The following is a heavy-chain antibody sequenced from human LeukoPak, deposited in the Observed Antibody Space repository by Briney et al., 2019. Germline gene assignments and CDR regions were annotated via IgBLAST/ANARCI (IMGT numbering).Heavy chain of an antibody. Sequence: SETLSLTCTVSGGSISGYYWSWIRQSPGKGLEWIGYIYNSGSTNYNPSLQSRVTISVDTSKNQFSLNLSSVTTADTAVYYCARYGSGTYPRFDYCGQGTLVTVSS. CDR3: ARYGSGTYPRFDY. V-gene: IGHV4-59*08. J-gene: IGHJ4*02. D-gene: IGHD3-10*01. CDR2: IYNSGST. CDR1: GGSISGYY.